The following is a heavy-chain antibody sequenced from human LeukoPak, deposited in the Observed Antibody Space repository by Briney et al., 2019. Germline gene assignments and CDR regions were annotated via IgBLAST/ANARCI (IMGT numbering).Heavy chain of an antibody. J-gene: IGHJ4*02. CDR3: TRGAGWLIDY. CDR2: FYNSGRS. CDR1: GVSIKNYY. Sequence: SETLSLTCTVSGVSIKNYYWSWIRQPPGKGLEWIGYFYNSGRSTYNPSLKSRVTISADTSKNHFSLKLNSVTTADTAVYYCTRGAGWLIDYWGQGILVTVSS. D-gene: IGHD3-16*01. V-gene: IGHV4-59*01.